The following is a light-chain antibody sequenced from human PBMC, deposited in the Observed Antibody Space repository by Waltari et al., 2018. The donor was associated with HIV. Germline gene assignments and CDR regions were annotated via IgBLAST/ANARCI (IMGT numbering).Light chain of an antibody. CDR1: SSNTGAGYD. V-gene: IGLV1-40*01. CDR2: GNN. J-gene: IGLJ3*02. Sequence: QSVLTQPPSVSGAPGQRVTISCTGSSSNTGAGYDVHWYQQLPGTAPKLLIFGNNNRPSWVPDRFSGSKSGTSVSLAITGLQAEDEADYFCQSYDSRLRAAVFGGGTKLTVL. CDR3: QSYDSRLRAAV.